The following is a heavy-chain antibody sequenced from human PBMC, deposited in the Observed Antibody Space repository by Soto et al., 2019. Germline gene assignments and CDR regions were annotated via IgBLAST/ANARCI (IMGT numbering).Heavy chain of an antibody. CDR3: ARDFCVQQPRPCDAFDI. CDR1: GYTFTSYG. Sequence: GASVKVSCKASGYTFTSYGISWVRQAPGQGLEWMGWISAYNGNTNYAQKLQGRVTMTTDTSTSTAYMELRSLRSDDTAVYYCARDFCVQQPRPCDAFDIWGQGTMVTVSS. V-gene: IGHV1-18*01. CDR2: ISAYNGNT. D-gene: IGHD6-13*01. J-gene: IGHJ3*02.